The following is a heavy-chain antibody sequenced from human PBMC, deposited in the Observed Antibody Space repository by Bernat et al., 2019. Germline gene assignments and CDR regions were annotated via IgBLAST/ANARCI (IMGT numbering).Heavy chain of an antibody. CDR1: VGSISSSNYC. J-gene: IGHJ4*02. CDR3: ARRTRGGYNWYFDY. Sequence: QVQLQESGPGLVKPSETLSPPCIFSVGSISSSNYCWGWIRQSPGKGLEWIGNFYYGGSTHYNPSLKSRVIISVDASKNQFYLELSSVTAADTALYYCARRTRGGYNWYFDYWGQGILVTVSS. D-gene: IGHD5-24*01. V-gene: IGHV4-39*01. CDR2: FYYGGST.